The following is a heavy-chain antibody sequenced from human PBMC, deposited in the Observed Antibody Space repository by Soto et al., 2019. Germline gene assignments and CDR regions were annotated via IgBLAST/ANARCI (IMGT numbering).Heavy chain of an antibody. CDR1: DTTHW. CDR3: ARLVNYYFGMDV. Sequence: GESLKISCKASDTTHWVGWVRQKPGKGLEWMGIIYPGDSDTKYSPSFQGQVTISVDKSISTAYLHWSSLKASDTATYYCARLVNYYFGMDVWGLGTTVTVSS. CDR2: IYPGDSDT. V-gene: IGHV5-51*01. J-gene: IGHJ6*02.